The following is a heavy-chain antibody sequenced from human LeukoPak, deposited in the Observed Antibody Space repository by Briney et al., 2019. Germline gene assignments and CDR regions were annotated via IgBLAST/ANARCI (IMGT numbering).Heavy chain of an antibody. CDR2: INHSGST. Sequence: SETLSLTCAVYGGSFSGYYWNWIRQPPGKGLEWIGEINHSGSTNYNPSLKGRVTISVDTSKNQFSLKLSSVTAADTAVYYCARDGYNDGGVWNHWGQGTLVTVSS. J-gene: IGHJ5*02. CDR3: ARDGYNDGGVWNH. CDR1: GGSFSGYY. V-gene: IGHV4-34*01. D-gene: IGHD5-24*01.